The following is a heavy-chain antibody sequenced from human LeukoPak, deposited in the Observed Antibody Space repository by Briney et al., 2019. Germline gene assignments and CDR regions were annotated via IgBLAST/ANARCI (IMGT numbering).Heavy chain of an antibody. D-gene: IGHD5-12*01. CDR1: GFTFSSYW. CDR2: ITGDGRST. CDR3: ARDYFGYSGYDP. V-gene: IGHV3-74*01. J-gene: IGHJ5*02. Sequence: PGGSLRLSCGASGFTFSSYWMHGVRQAPGKGLVWVSRITGDGRSTNPAESVKGRFTISRDNAKNTLYLQMNSLRAEDTAVYYCARDYFGYSGYDPTGQGTLVTVSS.